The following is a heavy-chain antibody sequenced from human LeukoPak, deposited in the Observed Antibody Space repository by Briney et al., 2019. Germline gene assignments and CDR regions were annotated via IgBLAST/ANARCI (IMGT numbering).Heavy chain of an antibody. CDR1: GGSVSSHF. CDR3: ARDHLPEGAPGYYMDV. J-gene: IGHJ6*03. Sequence: SETLSLTCTVSGGSVSSHFWSWIRQPPGKGLEWIGYIYNSEITNYNPSLKSRVTMSVDTSKNQFSLMLRSVTAADTAVYYCARDHLPEGAPGYYMDVWGKGTTVTVSS. CDR2: IYNSEIT. V-gene: IGHV4-59*02. D-gene: IGHD4/OR15-4a*01.